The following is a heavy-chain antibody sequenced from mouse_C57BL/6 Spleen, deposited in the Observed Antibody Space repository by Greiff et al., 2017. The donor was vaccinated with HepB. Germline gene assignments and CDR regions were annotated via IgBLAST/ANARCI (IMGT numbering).Heavy chain of an antibody. CDR3: ARSYDGYYGGFFAY. D-gene: IGHD2-3*01. CDR1: GYTFTSYW. CDR2: IDPNSGGT. V-gene: IGHV1-72*01. J-gene: IGHJ3*01. Sequence: VQLQQSGAELVKPGASVKLSCKASGYTFTSYWMYWVKQRPGRGLEWIGRIDPNSGGTKYNEKFKSKATLTVDKPSSTAYMQLSSLTSEDSAVYYCARSYDGYYGGFFAYWGQGTLVTVSA.